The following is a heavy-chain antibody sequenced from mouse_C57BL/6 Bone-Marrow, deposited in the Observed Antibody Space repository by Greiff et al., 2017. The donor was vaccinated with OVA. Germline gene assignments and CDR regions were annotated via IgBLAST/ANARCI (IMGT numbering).Heavy chain of an antibody. D-gene: IGHD1-1*01. CDR3: AEHYCGAVEGDALEY. Sequence: VMLVESGPGLVAPSQSLSITCTVSGFSLTSYGVDWVRQPPGKGLEWLGAIWGGGSTNYNSALMSRLSISTDNSNSHVFLKMNRLQTDDKAMYYCAEHYCGAVEGDALEYWGQGTSVTVSS. CDR2: IWGGGST. J-gene: IGHJ4*01. V-gene: IGHV2-9*01. CDR1: GFSLTSYG.